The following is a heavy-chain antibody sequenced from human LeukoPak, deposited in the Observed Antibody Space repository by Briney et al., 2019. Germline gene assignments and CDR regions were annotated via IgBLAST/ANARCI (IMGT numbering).Heavy chain of an antibody. Sequence: SVKVSCKASGGTFSSYAISWVRQAPGQGLEWMGGIIPIFGTANYAQKFQGRVTITTDGSTSTAYMELSSLRSEDTAVYYCARGGIAAAGYYYYMDVWGKGTTVTVSS. D-gene: IGHD6-13*01. CDR3: ARGGIAAAGYYYYMDV. V-gene: IGHV1-69*05. CDR1: GGTFSSYA. J-gene: IGHJ6*03. CDR2: IIPIFGTA.